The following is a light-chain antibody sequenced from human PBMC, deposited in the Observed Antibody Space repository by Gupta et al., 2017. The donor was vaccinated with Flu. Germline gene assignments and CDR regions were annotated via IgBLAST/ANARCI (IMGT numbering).Light chain of an antibody. CDR2: GAS. Sequence: DIQMTQSPSSLSASVGDRVTITCRASQSIYSYVNWYQQKPGEAPKLLIYGASSLQSGVPSRFSGSESGTDFTLTISRRQPEDFATYYCQKTDSPTRTFGQGTMVEIK. V-gene: IGKV1-39*01. CDR1: QSIYSY. CDR3: QKTDSPTRT. J-gene: IGKJ1*01.